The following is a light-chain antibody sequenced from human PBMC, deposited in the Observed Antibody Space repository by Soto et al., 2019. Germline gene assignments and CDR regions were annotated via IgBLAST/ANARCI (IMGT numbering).Light chain of an antibody. CDR3: SSYSTTSFYF. CDR1: TSDIGFYDY. J-gene: IGLJ1*01. Sequence: QSVLTQPASVSGSPGQSLTISCTGTTSDIGFYDYVSWYQQYPGKAPKLLIYGVTIRPSGISNRFSGSKSRSTASLTISGLRDEDEADYSCSSYSTTSFYFYGRGTKVTVL. CDR2: GVT. V-gene: IGLV2-14*01.